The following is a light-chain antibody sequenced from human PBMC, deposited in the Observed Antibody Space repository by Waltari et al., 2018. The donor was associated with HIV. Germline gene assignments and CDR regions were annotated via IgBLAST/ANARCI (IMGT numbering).Light chain of an antibody. CDR3: QTWGTGLRV. CDR2: DVS. V-gene: IGLV2-11*01. CDR1: SSDVGVYNF. J-gene: IGLJ3*02. Sequence: QSALTQPRSVSGSPGQSVTISCTGTSSDVGVYNFVSWYQQHPGKAPKLMIYDVSKRPSGVPDRFSGSKSGNTASLTISGLQAEDEADYYCQTWGTGLRVFGGGTKLTVL.